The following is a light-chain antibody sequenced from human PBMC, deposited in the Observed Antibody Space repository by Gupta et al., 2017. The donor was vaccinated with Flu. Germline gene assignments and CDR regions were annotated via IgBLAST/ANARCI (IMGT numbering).Light chain of an antibody. CDR2: GGS. J-gene: IGKJ2*01. V-gene: IGKV3-15*01. Sequence: GILSVSPGETATLSCKASQGLSSSLAWYQLKPGQAPRLLIDGGSIRAAGVPDRFSGSGSATDFTLTISNLQSEDFATYYCHQYNEWPRYTFGQGTKLDI. CDR3: HQYNEWPRYT. CDR1: QGLSSS.